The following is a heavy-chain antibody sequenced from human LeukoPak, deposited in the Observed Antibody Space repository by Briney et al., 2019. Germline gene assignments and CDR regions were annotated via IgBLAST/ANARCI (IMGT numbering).Heavy chain of an antibody. CDR1: GDSINNNVYY. D-gene: IGHD1-1*01. CDR3: ARGTGSLFY. CDR2: VFTSGNT. Sequence: SETLSLTCTVSGDSINNNVYYWGWIRQPPGKGLEWIGHVFTSGNTNYNPSLKGRVTISIETSKSQFSLNLSSVTAADTAVYYCARGTGSLFYWGHGILVTVSS. J-gene: IGHJ4*01. V-gene: IGHV4-61*05.